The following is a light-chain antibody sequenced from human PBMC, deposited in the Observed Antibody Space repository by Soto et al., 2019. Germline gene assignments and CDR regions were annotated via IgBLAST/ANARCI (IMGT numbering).Light chain of an antibody. J-gene: IGLJ2*01. Sequence: QSVLTQPPSVSGAPGQRVTISCTGSSSNIGAGYDVHWYKQLPGTAPKLLISGNTNRPSGVPDRFSGSKSGTSASLAITGLQAEDEADYYCQSNDSSLSGVVFGGGTKLTVL. V-gene: IGLV1-40*01. CDR2: GNT. CDR1: SSNIGAGYD. CDR3: QSNDSSLSGVV.